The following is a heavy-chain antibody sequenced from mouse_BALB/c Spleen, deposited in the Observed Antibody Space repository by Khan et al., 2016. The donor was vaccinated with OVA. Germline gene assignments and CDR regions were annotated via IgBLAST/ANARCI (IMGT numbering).Heavy chain of an antibody. CDR2: IYPGSDST. J-gene: IGHJ1*01. CDR1: GYTFTSYW. V-gene: IGHV1S22*01. CDR3: TRRGGLGYFDV. Sequence: LQQSGSELVRPGASVKLSCKASGYTFTSYWMHWVKQRHGQGLEWIGNIYPGSDSTDYDEKFKSKGTLTVDTSSSTAYMHLSSLTAEDSAVYYRTRRGGLGYFDVWGAGTTVTVSS. D-gene: IGHD3-3*01.